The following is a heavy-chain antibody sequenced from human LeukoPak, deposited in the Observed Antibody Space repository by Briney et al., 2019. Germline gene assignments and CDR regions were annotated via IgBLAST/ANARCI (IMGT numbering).Heavy chain of an antibody. Sequence: SETLSLTCTVSGGSISSYYWSWIRQPPGKGLDWIGYIYYSGSTKYNPSLKSRVTISVDTSKNQFSLKLSSVTAADTAVYYCARSYYGSGRYGPQFDYWGQGTLVTVSS. J-gene: IGHJ4*02. D-gene: IGHD3-10*01. CDR2: IYYSGST. V-gene: IGHV4-59*01. CDR1: GGSISSYY. CDR3: ARSYYGSGRYGPQFDY.